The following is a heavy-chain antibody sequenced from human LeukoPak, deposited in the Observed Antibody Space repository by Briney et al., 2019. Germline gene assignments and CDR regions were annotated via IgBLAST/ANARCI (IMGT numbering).Heavy chain of an antibody. CDR3: ARVAKERVGGVYYFDY. CDR1: GFTFSDYD. V-gene: IGHV3-13*01. J-gene: IGHJ4*02. D-gene: IGHD1-1*01. CDR2: IGTAGDT. Sequence: GGSLRLSCAASGFTFSDYDMHWVRQPAGKGLEWVSAIGTAGDTYYTGSAKGRFTISRENAKNHLYLQMNSLRAGDTAVYYCARVAKERVGGVYYFDYWGQGTLVTVSS.